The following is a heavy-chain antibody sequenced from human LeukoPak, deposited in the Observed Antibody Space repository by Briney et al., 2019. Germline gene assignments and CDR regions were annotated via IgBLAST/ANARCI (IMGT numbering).Heavy chain of an antibody. CDR1: GFTFSSYA. J-gene: IGHJ5*02. CDR2: ISSSSYI. V-gene: IGHV3-21*01. Sequence: GGSLRLSCAASGFTFSSYAMHWVRQAPGKGLEWVSSISSSSYIYYADSVKGRFTISRDNAKNSLYLQMNSLRAEDTAVYYCARWGFDPWGQGTLVTVSS. CDR3: ARWGFDP.